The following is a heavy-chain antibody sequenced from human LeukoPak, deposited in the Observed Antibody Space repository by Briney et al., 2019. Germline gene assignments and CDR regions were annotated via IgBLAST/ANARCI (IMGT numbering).Heavy chain of an antibody. CDR2: INGAGDNT. D-gene: IGHD3-16*01. CDR3: AKVSVCYGCYLDY. CDR1: GYTFSSHG. J-gene: IGHJ4*02. Sequence: GGSLRLSCAASGYTFSSHGLTWVGRAPGKGWEGFSTINGAGDNTYYAETVKGRFTISRDNSKNTLYLQMHSLRAEDTAIYYCAKVSVCYGCYLDYWGQGTLVTVS. V-gene: IGHV3-23*01.